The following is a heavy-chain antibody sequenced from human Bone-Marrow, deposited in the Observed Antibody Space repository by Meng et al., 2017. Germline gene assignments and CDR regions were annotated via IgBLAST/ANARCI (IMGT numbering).Heavy chain of an antibody. CDR2: IYYSGST. Sequence: SETLSLTCTVSGGSISSSSYYWGWIRQPPGKGLEWIGSIYYSGSTYYNPSLKSRVTISVDTSKNQFSLKLSSVTAADTAVYYCARKIGGFGELLSSNAFDIWGQGTMVTVSS. CDR3: ARKIGGFGELLSSNAFDI. J-gene: IGHJ3*02. CDR1: GGSISSSSYY. D-gene: IGHD3-10*01. V-gene: IGHV4-39*07.